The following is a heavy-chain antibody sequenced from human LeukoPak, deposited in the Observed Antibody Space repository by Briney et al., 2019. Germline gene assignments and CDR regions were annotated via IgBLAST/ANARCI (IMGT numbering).Heavy chain of an antibody. J-gene: IGHJ4*02. CDR2: ISSSSYT. V-gene: IGHV3-11*03. CDR1: GFTFSDYH. CDR3: ARSTLYDILTEYYFDY. D-gene: IGHD3-9*01. Sequence: KPGGSLRLSCVASGFTFSDYHMSWIRQAPGKGLEWVSYISSSSYTNYADSVKGRFTISRDSAKNSLYLQMNSLRAEDTAVYYCARSTLYDILTEYYFDYWGQGTLVTVSS.